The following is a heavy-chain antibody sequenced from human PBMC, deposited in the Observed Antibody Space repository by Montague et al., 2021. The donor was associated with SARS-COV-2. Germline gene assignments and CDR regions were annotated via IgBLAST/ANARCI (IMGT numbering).Heavy chain of an antibody. Sequence: CAISGDSVSSKSAAWNWIRRSPSRGLEWLGRTYYRSQWYEDYAVSVKGRITIKPDTSKNQFSLHLESVSPDDTALYYCARGAYHDLYYYYHGRDVWGRGTTVSVSS. CDR3: ARGAYHDLYYYYHGRDV. D-gene: IGHD2-2*01. V-gene: IGHV6-1*01. CDR2: TYYRSQWYE. J-gene: IGHJ6*02. CDR1: GDSVSSKSAA.